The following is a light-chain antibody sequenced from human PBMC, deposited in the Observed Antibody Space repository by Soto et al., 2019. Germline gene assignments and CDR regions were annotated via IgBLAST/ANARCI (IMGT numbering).Light chain of an antibody. CDR2: EGS. J-gene: IGLJ1*01. CDR1: SSDVGTYNL. CDR3: CSYAGTSTYV. V-gene: IGLV2-23*01. Sequence: QSVLTQPASVSGSPGQSITISCTGTSSDVGTYNLVPWYQQHPGKAPKLMIYEGSKRPSGISNRFSGSKSGYTASLTISGLQAEDEADYYCCSYAGTSTYVFGTGTKLTVL.